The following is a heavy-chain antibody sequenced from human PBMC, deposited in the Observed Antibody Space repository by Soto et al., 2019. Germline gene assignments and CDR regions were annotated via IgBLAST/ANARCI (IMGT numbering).Heavy chain of an antibody. CDR2: IKGKTDGGTT. J-gene: IGHJ6*03. Sequence: PGGSLRHSCAASGFTFSNAWMSWVRQAPGKGLEWVGRIKGKTDGGTTDYAAPVKGRFTISRDDSKNTLYLQMNSLKTEDTAVYYCTTIYFDCLPCLSEYYYYHLAVSAKGTTVPVSS. D-gene: IGHD3-9*01. CDR3: TTIYFDCLPCLSEYYYYHLAV. V-gene: IGHV3-15*01. CDR1: GFTFSNAW.